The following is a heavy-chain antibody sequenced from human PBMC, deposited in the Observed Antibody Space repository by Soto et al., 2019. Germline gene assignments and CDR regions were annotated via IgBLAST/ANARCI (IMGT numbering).Heavy chain of an antibody. CDR1: GFSLSTSGVG. Sequence: QITLKESGPTLVKPTQPLTLTCTFSGFSLSTSGVGVGWIRQPPGKALEWLGLIYWDDDKRYSPSLKSMLTITKDASKNQVVLTITNMDPVETATYDCAHTDYFSGGSWDAEYFQHWGQGSLVTVSS. CDR2: IYWDDDK. CDR3: AHTDYFSGGSWDAEYFQH. J-gene: IGHJ1*01. D-gene: IGHD2-15*01. V-gene: IGHV2-5*02.